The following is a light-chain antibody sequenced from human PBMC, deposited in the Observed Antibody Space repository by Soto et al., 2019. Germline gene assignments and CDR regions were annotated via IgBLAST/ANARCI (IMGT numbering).Light chain of an antibody. CDR1: SSDVGAYNS. CDR2: KGT. J-gene: IGLJ1*01. Sequence: QSALAQPASVSGSPGQSITISCTGTSSDVGAYNSVSWYQQHPHKAPQVIIYKGTQRPSGVSNRFSGSTSGNAASLTISGIQADDEAEYFSCSSAPESTYVFGSGTKVTVL. CDR3: CSSAPESTYV. V-gene: IGLV2-23*01.